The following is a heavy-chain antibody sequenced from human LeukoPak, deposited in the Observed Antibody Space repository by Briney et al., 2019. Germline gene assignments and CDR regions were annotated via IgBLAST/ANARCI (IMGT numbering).Heavy chain of an antibody. CDR3: AKDRVSRGYYGSGSYDFDY. J-gene: IGHJ4*02. CDR2: ISDSGDST. V-gene: IGHV3-23*01. Sequence: GGSLRLSCAASGFTFSSYGMSWVRQAPGKGLEWVSAISDSGDSTYYADSVKGRFTISRDNSKNTLYLQMNSLRAEDTAVYYCAKDRVSRGYYGSGSYDFDYWGQGTLVTVSS. CDR1: GFTFSSYG. D-gene: IGHD3-10*01.